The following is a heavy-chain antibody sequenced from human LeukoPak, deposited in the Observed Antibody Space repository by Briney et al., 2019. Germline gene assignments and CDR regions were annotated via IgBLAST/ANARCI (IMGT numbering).Heavy chain of an antibody. V-gene: IGHV3-21*01. D-gene: IGHD2-15*01. CDR2: IISSSSYI. CDR1: GFSFSSYT. CDR3: ARDPTPRYCSGGSCYTHFGMDG. Sequence: GGSLRLSCAASGFSFSSYTMNWVRQAPGGGLEWVSSIISSSSYIYYADSVKGGLTISTDNATNAMYLQMNRLRAEDTAVYYCARDPTPRYCSGGSCYTHFGMDGWGQGTTVTVSS. J-gene: IGHJ6*02.